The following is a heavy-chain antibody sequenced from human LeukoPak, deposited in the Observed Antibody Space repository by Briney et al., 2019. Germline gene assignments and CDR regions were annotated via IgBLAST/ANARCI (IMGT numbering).Heavy chain of an antibody. J-gene: IGHJ1*01. CDR1: GGTFSSYA. CDR2: IIPIFGTA. Sequence: GASVKVSCKASGGTFSSYAVSWVRQAPGQGLEWMGGIIPIFGTANYAQKFQGRVTITADKSTSTAYMELSSLRSEDTAVYYCASLRWFGQLEHWGQGTLVTVSS. CDR3: ASLRWFGQLEH. D-gene: IGHD3-10*01. V-gene: IGHV1-69*06.